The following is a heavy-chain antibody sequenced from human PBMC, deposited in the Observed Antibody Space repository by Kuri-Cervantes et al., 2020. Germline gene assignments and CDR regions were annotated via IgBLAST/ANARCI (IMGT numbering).Heavy chain of an antibody. J-gene: IGHJ4*02. CDR3: ARSIAAAANFDY. CDR2: IYHSGST. CDR1: GGSISSGGYS. D-gene: IGHD6-13*01. V-gene: IGHV4-30-2*01. Sequence: QTLSLTCAVSGGSISSGGYSWSWIRQPPGKGLEWIGYIYHSGSTYYNPSLKSRVTISVDRSKNQFPLQLNSVTPEDTAVYYCARSIAAAANFDYWGQGTLVTVSS.